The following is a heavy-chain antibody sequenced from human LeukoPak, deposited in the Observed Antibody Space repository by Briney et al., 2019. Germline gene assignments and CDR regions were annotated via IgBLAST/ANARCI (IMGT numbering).Heavy chain of an antibody. D-gene: IGHD3-22*01. CDR3: AKGDYYYDSSGYYPTLLGY. CDR2: ISGSGGST. CDR1: GFTFSSYA. J-gene: IGHJ4*02. V-gene: IGHV3-23*01. Sequence: GGSLRLSCAASGFTFSSYAMSWVRQAPGKGLEWVSAISGSGGSTYYADSVKGRFTISRGNSKNTLYLQMNSLRAEDTAVYYCAKGDYYYDSSGYYPTLLGYWGQGTPVTVSS.